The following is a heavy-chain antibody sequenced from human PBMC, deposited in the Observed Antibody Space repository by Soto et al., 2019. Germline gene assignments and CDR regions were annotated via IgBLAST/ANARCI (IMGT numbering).Heavy chain of an antibody. V-gene: IGHV3-30-3*01. J-gene: IGHJ4*02. CDR3: ARVGYDFCFDY. D-gene: IGHD3-3*01. Sequence: PGGSLRLSCAASGFTFSSYAMHWVRQAPGKGLEWVAVISYDGSNKYYADSVKGRFTISRGNSKNTLYLQMNSLRAEDTAVYYCARVGYDFCFDYWGQGTLVTVSS. CDR2: ISYDGSNK. CDR1: GFTFSSYA.